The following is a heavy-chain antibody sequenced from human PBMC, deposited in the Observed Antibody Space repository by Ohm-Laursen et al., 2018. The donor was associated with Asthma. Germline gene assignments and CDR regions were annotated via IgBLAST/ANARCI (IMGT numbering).Heavy chain of an antibody. CDR1: GGSINNFY. CDR2: IHDSGNT. V-gene: IGHV4-59*07. Sequence: SDTLFLTCNVSGGSINNFYWHWIRQPPGKGLEWIGYIHDSGNTQYNPSLKSRVTISLDTSKRQFSLSLNSASAADTAVYYCARGVVSRTTPNWFDPWGQGTLVTVSS. D-gene: IGHD2/OR15-2a*01. J-gene: IGHJ5*02. CDR3: ARGVVSRTTPNWFDP.